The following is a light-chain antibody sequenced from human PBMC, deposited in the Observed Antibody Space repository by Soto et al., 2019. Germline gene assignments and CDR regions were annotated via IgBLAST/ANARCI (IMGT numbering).Light chain of an antibody. V-gene: IGKV3-20*01. CDR1: QSVSSSY. CDR3: QQYGSSPRT. CDR2: GAS. J-gene: IGKJ1*01. Sequence: EIVLTPSPGTLSLSPGEKATLSCRARQSVSSSYLAWYQQKPGQAPRLLIYGASSRATGIPDRFSGSGSGTDFTLTISRLEPEDFAVYYCQQYGSSPRTFGQGTKVDNK.